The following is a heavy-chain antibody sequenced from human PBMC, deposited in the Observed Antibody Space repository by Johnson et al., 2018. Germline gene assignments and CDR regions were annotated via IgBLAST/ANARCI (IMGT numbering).Heavy chain of an antibody. CDR1: GFTFSSYA. Sequence: EVQLVESGGGLVQPGGSLRLSCAASGFTFSSYAMSWVRQAPGKGLEWVSAISGSGGSTYYADSVKGRFTISRDNAKNSLYRQMNSLREEDTAVYYCARNLTIAASGTNTKYYYGMDVWGQGTTVTGSS. J-gene: IGHJ6*02. CDR3: ARNLTIAASGTNTKYYYGMDV. V-gene: IGHV3-23*04. CDR2: ISGSGGST. D-gene: IGHD6-13*01.